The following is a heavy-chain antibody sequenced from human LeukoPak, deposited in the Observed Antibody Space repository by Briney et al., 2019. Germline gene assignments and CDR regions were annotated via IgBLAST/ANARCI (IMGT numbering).Heavy chain of an antibody. CDR2: IYYSGST. D-gene: IGHD5-24*01. V-gene: IGHV4-59*08. CDR1: GGSISSYY. CDR3: ARSRDGYIDY. J-gene: IGHJ4*02. Sequence: SEALSLTCTVSGGSISSYYWSWIRQPPGKGLEWIGYIYYSGSTNYNPSLKSRVTISVDTSKNQFSLKLSSVTAADTAVYYCARSRDGYIDYWGQGTLVTVSS.